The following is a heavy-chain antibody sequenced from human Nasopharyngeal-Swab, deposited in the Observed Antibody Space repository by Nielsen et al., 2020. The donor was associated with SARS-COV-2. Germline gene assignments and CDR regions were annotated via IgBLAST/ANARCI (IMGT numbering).Heavy chain of an antibody. V-gene: IGHV3-49*04. D-gene: IGHD3-3*01. CDR1: GFTFGDYA. J-gene: IGHJ6*02. CDR3: TRNYDFGLYYYYGIDV. Sequence: GESLKTSCTASGFTFGDYAMSWVRQAPGKGLEGVGFIRSKAYGGTTEYAASVKGRFTISRDDSKSIAYLQMNSLKTEDTAVYYCTRNYDFGLYYYYGIDVWGQGTTVTVSS. CDR2: IRSKAYGGTT.